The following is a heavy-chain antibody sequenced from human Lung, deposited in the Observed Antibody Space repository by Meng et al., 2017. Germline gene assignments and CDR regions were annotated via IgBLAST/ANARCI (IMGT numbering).Heavy chain of an antibody. CDR1: GGSFSDYY. Sequence: QLHQWGPGLLKASETLSPTCAVSGGSFSDYYWSWIRQPPGKGLESIGEINHSGSTNYNPSLESRATISVDTSQNNLSLKLSSVTAADSAVYYCARGPTTMAHDFDYWGQGTLVTVSS. CDR3: ARGPTTMAHDFDY. CDR2: INHSGST. V-gene: IGHV4-34*01. D-gene: IGHD4-11*01. J-gene: IGHJ4*02.